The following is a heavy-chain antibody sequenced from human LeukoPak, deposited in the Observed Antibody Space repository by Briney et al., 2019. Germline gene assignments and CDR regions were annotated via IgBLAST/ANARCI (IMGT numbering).Heavy chain of an antibody. V-gene: IGHV3-64*01. CDR2: ISSNGGST. CDR1: GFTFSSYA. D-gene: IGHD6-6*01. CDR3: ARGRAARPIDY. Sequence: GGSLRLSCAASGFTFSSYAMHWVRQAPGKGLEYVSAISSNGGSTYYANSVKGRFTISRDNSKNTLYLQMGSLRAEDMAVYYCARGRAARPIDYWGQGTLVTVSS. J-gene: IGHJ4*02.